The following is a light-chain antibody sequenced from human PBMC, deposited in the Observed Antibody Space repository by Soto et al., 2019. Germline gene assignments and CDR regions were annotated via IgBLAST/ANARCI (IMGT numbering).Light chain of an antibody. V-gene: IGKV3-11*01. CDR3: QQRNDWRRGT. Sequence: EIVFTQSPGTLSLSPGERATLSCRASQSISDTLAWYQQKPGQAPRLLIYGASTRAAGIPDRFSGSGSGTDFTLTISSLEPEDFAVYYCQQRNDWRRGTFGQGTRLEIK. CDR2: GAS. CDR1: QSISDT. J-gene: IGKJ5*01.